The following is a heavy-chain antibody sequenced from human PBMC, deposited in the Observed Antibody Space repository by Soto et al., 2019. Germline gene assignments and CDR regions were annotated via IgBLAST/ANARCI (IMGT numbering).Heavy chain of an antibody. V-gene: IGHV3-11*01. CDR3: ARDRNAAGSDY. Sequence: QVQLVESGGGLVKPGGSLRLSCAASGFTFSDFYMSWIRQAPGKGLEWISYISSGSTNIFYADSVKGRFTVSRDNAKNSVYLQMYSLRAEDTAVYYCARDRNAAGSDYWGQVTLVTVSS. D-gene: IGHD1-1*01. CDR1: GFTFSDFY. J-gene: IGHJ4*02. CDR2: ISSGSTNI.